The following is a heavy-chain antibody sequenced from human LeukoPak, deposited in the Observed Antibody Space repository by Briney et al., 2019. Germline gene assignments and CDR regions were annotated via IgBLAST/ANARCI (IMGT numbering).Heavy chain of an antibody. V-gene: IGHV3-23*01. D-gene: IGHD3-22*01. CDR3: AKEGSHYYDSSGYYPFDY. CDR2: ISGSGGST. CDR1: GFTFSSYA. J-gene: IGHJ4*02. Sequence: GGSLRLSCAASGFTFSSYAMSWVRQAPGKGLEWVSAISGSGGSTYYADSVKGRFTISRDNSKNTLYLQMNSLRAEDTAVYYCAKEGSHYYDSSGYYPFDYWGQGTLVTVSS.